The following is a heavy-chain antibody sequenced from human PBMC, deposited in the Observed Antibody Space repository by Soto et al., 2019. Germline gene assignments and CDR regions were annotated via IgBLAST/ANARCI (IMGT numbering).Heavy chain of an antibody. CDR1: GGSISGGGYS. J-gene: IGHJ4*02. CDR3: ASLSPTVTTYPDY. Sequence: SETLSLTCAVSGGSISGGGYSWSWIRQPPGKGLEWIGYIYHSGSTYYNPSLKSRVTISVDRSKNQFSLKLSSVTAADTAVYYCASLSPTVTTYPDYWGQGTLVTVSS. D-gene: IGHD4-4*01. V-gene: IGHV4-30-2*01. CDR2: IYHSGST.